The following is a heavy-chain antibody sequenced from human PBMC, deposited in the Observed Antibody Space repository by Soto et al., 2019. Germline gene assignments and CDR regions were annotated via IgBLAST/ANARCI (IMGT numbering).Heavy chain of an antibody. D-gene: IGHD6-6*01. CDR3: AREGYSSSSGSRGNWFEP. V-gene: IGHV1-2*06. J-gene: IGHJ5*02. CDR1: GYIFTDYY. CDR2: INPNSGGT. Sequence: ASVKVSCKASGYIFTDYYMHWVRQAPGQELGWMGRINPNSGGTNYAQKFQGRVTMTRDTSVGTAYTELSSLRSEDTAVYYCAREGYSSSSGSRGNWFEPWGQGTMVTVSS.